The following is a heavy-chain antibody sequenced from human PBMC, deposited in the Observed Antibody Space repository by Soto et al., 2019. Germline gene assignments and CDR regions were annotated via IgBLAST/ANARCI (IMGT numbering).Heavy chain of an antibody. Sequence: QLQLQESGPGLVKPSETLSLTCTVSGGSVSSSSYYWGWVRQPPGKGLEWIGSVYYSGSTYYNPSLESRVTISVDKSKNQFSLKLNSVTASDTAVYYCGSQTSGRDYMDVWGEGTTVTVSS. CDR3: GSQTSGRDYMDV. CDR1: GGSVSSSSYY. CDR2: VYYSGST. D-gene: IGHD3-10*01. J-gene: IGHJ6*03. V-gene: IGHV4-39*01.